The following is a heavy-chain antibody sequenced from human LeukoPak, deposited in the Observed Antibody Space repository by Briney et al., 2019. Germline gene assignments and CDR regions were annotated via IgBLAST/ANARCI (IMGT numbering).Heavy chain of an antibody. CDR3: ARSGSKNSSSWYDAFDI. CDR1: GFTLSSNW. V-gene: IGHV3-7*01. J-gene: IGHJ3*02. D-gene: IGHD6-13*01. Sequence: GGSLRLSCEASGFTLSSNWMSWVRQAPGRGLEWVANINEDGSEKYYVDSVKGRFTISRDNAKNSLYLQMNSLRAEDTAVYYCARSGSKNSSSWYDAFDIWGQGTMVTVSS. CDR2: INEDGSEK.